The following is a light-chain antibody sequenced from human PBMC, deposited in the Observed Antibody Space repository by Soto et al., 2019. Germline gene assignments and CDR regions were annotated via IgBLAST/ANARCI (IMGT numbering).Light chain of an antibody. CDR3: HQYKIYPYS. Sequence: DVQMTQSPSSLSASVGDRVIINCRASQDIINNVAWFQQRPGKAPKPLLYASSSLQNGVPSRFSGSGFGTDFTLIITGLQPEDFATYYCHQYKIYPYSFGQGTKLEIK. CDR1: QDIINN. CDR2: ASS. J-gene: IGKJ2*01. V-gene: IGKV1-16*01.